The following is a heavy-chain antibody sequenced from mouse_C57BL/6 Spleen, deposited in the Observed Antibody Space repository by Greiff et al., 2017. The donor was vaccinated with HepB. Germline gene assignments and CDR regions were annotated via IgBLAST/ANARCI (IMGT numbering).Heavy chain of an antibody. J-gene: IGHJ3*01. CDR3: ASEPYYYGSPFAY. CDR1: GYTFTSYG. Sequence: QVQLQQSGAELARPGASVKLSCKASGYTFTSYGISWVKQRTGQGLEWIGEIYPRSGNTYYNEKLKGKATLTADKSSSTAYMELRSLTSEDSAVYFCASEPYYYGSPFAYWGQGTLVTVSA. CDR2: IYPRSGNT. D-gene: IGHD1-1*01. V-gene: IGHV1-81*01.